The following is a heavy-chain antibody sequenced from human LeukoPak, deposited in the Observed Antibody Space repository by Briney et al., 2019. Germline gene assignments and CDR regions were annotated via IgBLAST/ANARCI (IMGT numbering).Heavy chain of an antibody. Sequence: GGSLRLSCAASRFTFSSYGMSWVRQAPGKGLEWVSAISGSGGSTYYADSVKGRFTISRDNSKNTLYLQMNSLRAEDTAVYYCARYGHSPFFDYWGQGTLVIVSS. J-gene: IGHJ4*02. V-gene: IGHV3-23*01. D-gene: IGHD4-17*01. CDR2: ISGSGGST. CDR1: RFTFSSYG. CDR3: ARYGHSPFFDY.